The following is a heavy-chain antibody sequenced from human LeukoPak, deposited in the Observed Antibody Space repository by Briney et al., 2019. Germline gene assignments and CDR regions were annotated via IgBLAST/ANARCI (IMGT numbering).Heavy chain of an antibody. CDR3: AKGTRNDYGDYFYFHY. D-gene: IGHD4-17*01. CDR2: ISGSGIST. Sequence: GGSLRLSCAGSGFTFSSYAMSWVRQAPGKGLEWVSTISGSGISTYYADSVKGRFTISRDNSKNTLYLQMNSLRAEDTAVYYCAKGTRNDYGDYFYFHYWGQGTLVTVSS. J-gene: IGHJ4*02. CDR1: GFTFSSYA. V-gene: IGHV3-23*01.